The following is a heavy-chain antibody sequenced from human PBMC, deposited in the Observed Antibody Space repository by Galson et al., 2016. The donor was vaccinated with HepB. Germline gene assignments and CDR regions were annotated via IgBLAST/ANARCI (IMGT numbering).Heavy chain of an antibody. CDR2: IDPSDSNI. V-gene: IGHV5-10-1*01. Sequence: SGAEVKKPGESLRISCKVSGYSFTSYWINWLRQMPGKGLEWMGRIDPSDSNIKYSPSFEGHVTISADTSTSTAYLQWSSLKASDTATYYCARHYYYTTGYCYGYWGQETLVAVSS. J-gene: IGHJ4*02. CDR3: ARHYYYTTGYCYGY. CDR1: GYSFTSYW. D-gene: IGHD3-22*01.